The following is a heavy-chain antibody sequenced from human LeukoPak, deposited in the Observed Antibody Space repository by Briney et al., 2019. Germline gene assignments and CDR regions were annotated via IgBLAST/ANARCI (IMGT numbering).Heavy chain of an antibody. D-gene: IGHD3-22*01. J-gene: IGHJ4*02. V-gene: IGHV4-59*01. CDR2: IYYSGST. CDR3: ARDRSDGSGYYGYYFDY. Sequence: ASETLSLTCIVSGGSISSYYWSWIRQPPGKGLEWIGHIYYSGSTDYNPSLRSRVTISVDTSKNQFSLRLSSVTAADTAVYYCARDRSDGSGYYGYYFDYWGQGTLVSVSS. CDR1: GGSISSYY.